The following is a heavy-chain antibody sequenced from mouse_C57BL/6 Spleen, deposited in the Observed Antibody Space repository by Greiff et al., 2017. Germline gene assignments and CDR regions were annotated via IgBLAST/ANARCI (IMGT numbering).Heavy chain of an antibody. J-gene: IGHJ3*01. Sequence: QVQLKQPGAELVKPGASVKMSCKASGYTFTSYWITWVKQRPGQGLEWIGDIYPGSVSTNYNEKFKSKATLTVYTSTSTAYMQLSSLTSEDSAVYYCGEGCAYWGQGTLVTVSA. V-gene: IGHV1-55*01. CDR1: GYTFTSYW. CDR2: IYPGSVST. CDR3: GEGCAY.